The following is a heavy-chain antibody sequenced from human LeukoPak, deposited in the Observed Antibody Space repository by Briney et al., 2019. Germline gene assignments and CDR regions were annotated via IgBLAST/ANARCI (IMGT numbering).Heavy chain of an antibody. V-gene: IGHV4-34*01. J-gene: IGHJ4*02. CDR3: ARIERGYSYGYKDY. CDR1: GGSFSGYY. D-gene: IGHD5-18*01. Sequence: SETLSLTCAVYGGSFSGYYWSWIRQPPGKGLEWIGEINHSGSTNYNPSLKSRVTISVDTSKNQFSLKLSSVTAADTAVYYCARIERGYSYGYKDYWGQGTLVTVSS. CDR2: INHSGST.